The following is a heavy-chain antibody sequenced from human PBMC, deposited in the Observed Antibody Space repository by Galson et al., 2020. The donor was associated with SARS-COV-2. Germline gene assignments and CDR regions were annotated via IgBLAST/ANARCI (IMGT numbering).Heavy chain of an antibody. V-gene: IGHV4-34*01. D-gene: IGHD6-13*01. Sequence: SQASETLSLTCAVYGGSLSGYFRTWIRQPPGKGLEWIGEINHSGGTNYNPSLKGRVTISVDTSKNQFSLNMRSVTAADTAVYYCARGKKQQLDGDWFDPWGQGTLVTVSS. CDR3: ARGKKQQLDGDWFDP. CDR2: INHSGGT. J-gene: IGHJ5*02. CDR1: GGSLSGYF.